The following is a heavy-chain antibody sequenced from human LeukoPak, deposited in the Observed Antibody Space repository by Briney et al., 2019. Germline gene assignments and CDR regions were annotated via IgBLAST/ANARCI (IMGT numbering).Heavy chain of an antibody. V-gene: IGHV3-9*01. CDR2: ISWNSGSI. Sequence: PGRSLRLSCAASGFTFDDYAMHWVRHAPGKGLEWVSGISWNSGSIGYADSVKGRFTISRDNAKNSLYLQMNSLRAEDTALYYCAKDMGSSGYYPYDAFDIWGQGTMVTVSS. CDR3: AKDMGSSGYYPYDAFDI. J-gene: IGHJ3*02. D-gene: IGHD3-22*01. CDR1: GFTFDDYA.